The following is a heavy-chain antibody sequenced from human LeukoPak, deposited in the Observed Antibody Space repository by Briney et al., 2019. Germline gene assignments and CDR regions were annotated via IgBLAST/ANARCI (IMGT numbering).Heavy chain of an antibody. Sequence: PGGSLRLSCAASGFPFSSYMVIWVRQAPGKGLEWGSSISSSSSYIYYADSVKGRFTISRDNATNSPYLQINSLRAEDTAVYYCARVGYYYDSSGYYYYFDYWGQGTLVTVSS. CDR2: ISSSSSYI. D-gene: IGHD3-22*01. J-gene: IGHJ4*02. V-gene: IGHV3-21*01. CDR1: GFPFSSYM. CDR3: ARVGYYYDSSGYYYYFDY.